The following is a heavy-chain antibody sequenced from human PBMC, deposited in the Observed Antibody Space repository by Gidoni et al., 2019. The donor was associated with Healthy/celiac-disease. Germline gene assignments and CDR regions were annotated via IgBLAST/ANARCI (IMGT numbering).Heavy chain of an antibody. CDR2: ISSSSSYI. D-gene: IGHD3-22*01. V-gene: IGHV3-21*01. CDR3: AREKRYYYDSSGPRLDY. J-gene: IGHJ4*02. Sequence: EVQLVESGGGLVKPGGSLRLHCEASGFTFSSSSMNWVRQAPGKGLGWVSSISSSSSYIYYADSVKGRFTISRDNAKNSLYLQMNSLRAEDTAVYYCAREKRYYYDSSGPRLDYWGQGTLVTVSS. CDR1: GFTFSSSS.